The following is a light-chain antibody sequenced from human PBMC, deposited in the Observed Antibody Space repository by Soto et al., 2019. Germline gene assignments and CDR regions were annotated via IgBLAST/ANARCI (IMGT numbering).Light chain of an antibody. V-gene: IGKV3-20*01. Sequence: EIVLTQSPGTLSLPPGERATLSCRASQSVSTSYVAWYQQKFGQAPRLLIYDAFSRATGIPDRFSASGSGTDFTLTISRLEPEDFAVYYCQQYKTFGQGTKVEIK. CDR2: DAF. CDR3: QQYKT. J-gene: IGKJ1*01. CDR1: QSVSTSY.